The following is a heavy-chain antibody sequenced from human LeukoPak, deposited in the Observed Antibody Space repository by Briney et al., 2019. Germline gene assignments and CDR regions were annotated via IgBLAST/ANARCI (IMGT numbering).Heavy chain of an antibody. CDR2: MNPNSGNT. D-gene: IGHD4-17*01. J-gene: IGHJ6*02. Sequence: VASVKVSCKASGYTFTGYYMHWVRQATGQGLEWMGWMNPNSGNTGYAQKFQGRVTMTRNTSISTAYMELSSLRSEDTAVYYCARDSLSEDYGDYGMDVWGQGTTVTVSS. CDR3: ARDSLSEDYGDYGMDV. V-gene: IGHV1-8*02. CDR1: GYTFTGYY.